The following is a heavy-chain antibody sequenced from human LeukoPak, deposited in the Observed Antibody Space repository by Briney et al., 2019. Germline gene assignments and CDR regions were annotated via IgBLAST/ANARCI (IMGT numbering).Heavy chain of an antibody. J-gene: IGHJ6*03. CDR2: ISGSGGST. V-gene: IGHV3-23*01. Sequence: GGSLRLSCAASGFTFSSYEMNWVRQAPGKGLEWVSAISGSGGSTYYADSVKGRFTISRDNSKNTLYLQMNSLRAEDTAVYYCAKNTAMGLADYYYYYMDVWGKGTTVTVSS. CDR1: GFTFSSYE. CDR3: AKNTAMGLADYYYYYMDV. D-gene: IGHD5-18*01.